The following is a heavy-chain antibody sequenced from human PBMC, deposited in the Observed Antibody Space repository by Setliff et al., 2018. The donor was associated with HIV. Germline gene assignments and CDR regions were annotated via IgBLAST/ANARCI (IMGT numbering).Heavy chain of an antibody. Sequence: ASVKVSCKASGYNFTIFGITWVRQAPGQGLEWMGWISAYNGNTNYAQKLQGRITLTIDTVTTTAYMDLRSLTSDDTDMYYCARAPPINFLSGYYTGPQCLFDSWGQGSLVTVSS. J-gene: IGHJ4*02. CDR2: ISAYNGNT. V-gene: IGHV1-18*01. CDR1: GYNFTIFG. CDR3: ARAPPINFLSGYYTGPQCLFDS. D-gene: IGHD3-3*01.